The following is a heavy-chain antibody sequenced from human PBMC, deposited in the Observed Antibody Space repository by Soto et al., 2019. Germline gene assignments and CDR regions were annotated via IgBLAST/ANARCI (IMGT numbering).Heavy chain of an antibody. V-gene: IGHV4-4*02. D-gene: IGHD6-13*01. Sequence: QVQLQESGPGLVKPSGTLSLTCAVSGGSISSSNWWRWVRKPPGKGLEWIGEIYHRGSTNYNRSLKSRVTISVDKSKNQFSLKLSSVTAADTAVYYCATDLGISLSPGDYWGQGTLVTVSS. J-gene: IGHJ4*02. CDR1: GGSISSSNW. CDR2: IYHRGST. CDR3: ATDLGISLSPGDY.